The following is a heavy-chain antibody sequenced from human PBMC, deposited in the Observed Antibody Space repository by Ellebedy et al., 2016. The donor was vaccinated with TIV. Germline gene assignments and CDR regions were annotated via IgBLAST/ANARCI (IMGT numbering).Heavy chain of an antibody. CDR3: ASGSIRQWLVLDY. CDR1: GFTFSSYG. CDR2: IWYDGSNK. V-gene: IGHV3-33*01. D-gene: IGHD6-19*01. J-gene: IGHJ4*02. Sequence: GGSLRLXXAASGFTFSSYGMHWVRQAPGKGLEWVAVIWYDGSNKYYADSVKGRFTISRDNSKNTLYLQMNSLRAEDTAVYYCASGSIRQWLVLDYWGQGTLVTVSS.